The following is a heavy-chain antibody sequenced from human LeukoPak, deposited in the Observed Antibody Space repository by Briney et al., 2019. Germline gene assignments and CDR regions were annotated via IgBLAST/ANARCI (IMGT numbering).Heavy chain of an antibody. V-gene: IGHV1-2*06. D-gene: IGHD5-18*01. CDR3: ARCGYGYGYHYYYYMDI. CDR1: GYTFTGYY. Sequence: ASVKVSCKASGYTFTGYYMHWVRQAPGQGLEWMGRINPNSGGTNYAQKLQGRVTMTTDTSTSTAYMELRSLRSDDTAVYYCARCGYGYGYHYYYYMDIWGKGTTVTVSS. CDR2: INPNSGGT. J-gene: IGHJ6*03.